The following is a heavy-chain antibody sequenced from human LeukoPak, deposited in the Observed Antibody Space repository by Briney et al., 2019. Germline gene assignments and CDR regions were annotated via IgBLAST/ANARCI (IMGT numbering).Heavy chain of an antibody. CDR2: INPNSGGT. Sequence: GASVKVSCKASGYTCTGYDMHWGRQAPGQGLGWMGWINPNSGGTNYAQKFQGRVTMTRDTSTSTAYMELSRLRSDDTAVYYCARLGERKSSDYWGQGTLVTVSS. V-gene: IGHV1-2*02. J-gene: IGHJ4*02. D-gene: IGHD3-16*01. CDR1: GYTCTGYD. CDR3: ARLGERKSSDY.